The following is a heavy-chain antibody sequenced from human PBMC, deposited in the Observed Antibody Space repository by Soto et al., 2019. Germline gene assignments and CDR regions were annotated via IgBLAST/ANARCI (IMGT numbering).Heavy chain of an antibody. CDR3: ATELIGDILTGYYAFYY. CDR1: GYTLTELS. CDR2: FDPEDGET. D-gene: IGHD3-9*01. J-gene: IGHJ4*02. Sequence: ASVKVSCKVSGYTLTELSMHWVRQAPGKGLEWMGGFDPEDGETIYAQKFQGRVTMTEDTSTDTAYMELSSLRSEDTAVYYCATELIGDILTGYYAFYYWGQGTLVNVSS. V-gene: IGHV1-24*01.